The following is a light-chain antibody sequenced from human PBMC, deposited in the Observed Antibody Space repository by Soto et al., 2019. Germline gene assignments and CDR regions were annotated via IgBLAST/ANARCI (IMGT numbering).Light chain of an antibody. CDR3: QPSNNRPLT. CDR1: QGIGDT. Sequence: PGAGASRSCRASQGIGDTLAWYQQAPGQPPSLLIYATSTRPTGVPSRFSGSRSGAEFTLTINSLQSDDFAAYYCQPSNNRPLTFGPGTKVDI. CDR2: ATS. V-gene: IGKV3-15*01. J-gene: IGKJ3*01.